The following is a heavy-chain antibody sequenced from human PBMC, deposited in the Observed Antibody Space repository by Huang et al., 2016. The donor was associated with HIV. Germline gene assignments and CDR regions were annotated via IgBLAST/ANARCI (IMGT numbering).Heavy chain of an antibody. D-gene: IGHD3-3*01. J-gene: IGHJ4*02. Sequence: EVQLVESGGGLVKPGGSLRLSCAASGFTFSSYSMNWVRQGPGKGVEWVSSISSSSSYIYYADSVKGRFTISRDNAKNSLYLQMNSLRAEDTAVYYCARAVPTPNRFGVGGFDYWGQGTLVTVSS. CDR2: ISSSSSYI. CDR1: GFTFSSYS. V-gene: IGHV3-21*01. CDR3: ARAVPTPNRFGVGGFDY.